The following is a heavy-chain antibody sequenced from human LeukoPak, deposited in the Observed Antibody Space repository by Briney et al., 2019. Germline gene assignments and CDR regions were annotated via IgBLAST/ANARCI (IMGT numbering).Heavy chain of an antibody. CDR3: AKDLGDYSGSYYNCFDP. D-gene: IGHD1-26*01. Sequence: PGGSLRLSCAASGFKFSSYAMTWVRQAPGKGLQWVSAISGSGVSTHYADSVKGRFTISRDNSKNTLFLQMNRLRAEDTAIYYCAKDLGDYSGSYYNCFDPWGQGTLVTVSS. CDR2: ISGSGVST. CDR1: GFKFSSYA. V-gene: IGHV3-23*01. J-gene: IGHJ5*02.